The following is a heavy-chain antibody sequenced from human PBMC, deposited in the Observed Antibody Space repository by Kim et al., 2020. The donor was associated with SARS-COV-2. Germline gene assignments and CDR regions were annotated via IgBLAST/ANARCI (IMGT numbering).Heavy chain of an antibody. CDR1: GFNFNKAC. CDR2: IKSTGDGGTI. J-gene: IGHJ4*02. D-gene: IGHD2-21*02. CDR3: TPDRGASCGGDCSEGY. V-gene: IGHV3-15*01. Sequence: GGSLRLSCAASGFNFNKACMSWVRQAPGKGLEWVGRIKSTGDGGTIDYAAPAKGRFTISRDDSKNTVDLQMNSLKTEDTAVYYCTPDRGASCGGDCSEGYWGQGTLVTVSS.